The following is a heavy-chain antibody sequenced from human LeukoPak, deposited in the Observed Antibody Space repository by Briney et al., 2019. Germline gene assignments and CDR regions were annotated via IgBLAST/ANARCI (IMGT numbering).Heavy chain of an antibody. J-gene: IGHJ3*02. CDR3: ARQVARAGQRDAFDI. CDR2: IYYSGST. D-gene: IGHD5-12*01. CDR1: GGSISSGGYY. V-gene: IGHV4-31*03. Sequence: SQTLSPTCTVSGGSISSGGYYWSWIRQHPGKGLEWIGYIYYSGSTYYNPSLKSRVTISVDTSKNQFSLKLSSVTAADTAVYYCARQVARAGQRDAFDIWGQGTMVTVSS.